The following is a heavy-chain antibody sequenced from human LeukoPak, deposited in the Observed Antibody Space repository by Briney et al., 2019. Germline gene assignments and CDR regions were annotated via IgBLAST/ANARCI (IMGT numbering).Heavy chain of an antibody. CDR2: ISSSSSYI. D-gene: IGHD6-19*01. V-gene: IGHV3-21*01. Sequence: GGSHRLSRAASGFTFSSYSMNWGRHAPRKGLEWVSSISSSSSYIYYAASVKGRFTITRDNAKNSLYLQMNSLRAEDTAVYYCASGGRAVAGTGGGYWGQGTLVTVSS. CDR3: ASGGRAVAGTGGGY. J-gene: IGHJ4*02. CDR1: GFTFSSYS.